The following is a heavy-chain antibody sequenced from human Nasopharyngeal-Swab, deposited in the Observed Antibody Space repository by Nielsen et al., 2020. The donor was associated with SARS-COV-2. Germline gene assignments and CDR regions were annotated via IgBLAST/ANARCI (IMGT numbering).Heavy chain of an antibody. Sequence: GGSLRLSCAASGFSFSTYSMTWVRQAPGKGLEWVSAIRGSGITTYYADSVKGRFTISRDNSKYTVYLQMDSLRAEDAAIYYCAKDGRNYYDSADDSSLYFDSWGQGTLVTVSS. J-gene: IGHJ4*02. CDR1: GFSFSTYS. CDR2: IRGSGITT. D-gene: IGHD3-22*01. V-gene: IGHV3-23*01. CDR3: AKDGRNYYDSADDSSLYFDS.